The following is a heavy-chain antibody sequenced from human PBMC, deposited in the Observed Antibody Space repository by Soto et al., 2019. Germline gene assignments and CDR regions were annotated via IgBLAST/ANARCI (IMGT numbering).Heavy chain of an antibody. CDR3: AKDLSRTVPNTLGYFDL. CDR1: GFTFSTCA. J-gene: IGHJ2*01. D-gene: IGHD4-4*01. V-gene: IGHV3-23*01. Sequence: EVQLLESGGGLLQPGGSLRLSCAASGFTFSTCALSWVRQAPGKGLEWVSGISDSGSNTYYADSVKGRFAISRDNSKNTLYLQMNSLRAEDTAIYYCAKDLSRTVPNTLGYFDLWGRGTLVTVSS. CDR2: ISDSGSNT.